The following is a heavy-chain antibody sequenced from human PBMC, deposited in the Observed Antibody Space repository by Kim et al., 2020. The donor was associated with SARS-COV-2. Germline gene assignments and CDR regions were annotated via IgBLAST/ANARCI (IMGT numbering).Heavy chain of an antibody. V-gene: IGHV1-69*01. J-gene: IGHJ4*02. Sequence: ANYEQTFQGRVTITADESTSTAYMELSSLGSEDTAVYYCARILATHAPFDYWGQGTLVTVSS. CDR2: A. D-gene: IGHD5-12*01. CDR3: ARILATHAPFDY.